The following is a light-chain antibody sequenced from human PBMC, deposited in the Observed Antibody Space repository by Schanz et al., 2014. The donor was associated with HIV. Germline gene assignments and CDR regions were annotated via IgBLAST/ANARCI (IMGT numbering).Light chain of an antibody. Sequence: QSALTQPASVSGSPGQSITISCNGTSRGPGGSDNAPRYQRPPGKAPKLIIFEVVKRPSGVPDRFSGSKSGNTASLTVSGLQAEDEGDYYCNSYAGNNLRVFGTGTKLTVL. V-gene: IGLV2-8*01. J-gene: IGLJ1*01. CDR2: EVV. CDR1: SRGPGGSDN. CDR3: NSYAGNNLRV.